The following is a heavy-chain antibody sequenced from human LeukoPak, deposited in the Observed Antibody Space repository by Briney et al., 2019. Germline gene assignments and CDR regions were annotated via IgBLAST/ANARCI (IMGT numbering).Heavy chain of an antibody. Sequence: SETLSLTCAVYGGSFSGYYWSWLRQPPGKGLEWIGEINHSGSTNYNPSLKSRVTISVDTSKNQFSLKLSSVTAADTAVYYCARGKYHYDSRPVAGWYFDYWGQGTLVTVSS. CDR3: ARGKYHYDSRPVAGWYFDY. CDR1: GGSFSGYY. V-gene: IGHV4-34*01. J-gene: IGHJ4*02. D-gene: IGHD3-22*01. CDR2: INHSGST.